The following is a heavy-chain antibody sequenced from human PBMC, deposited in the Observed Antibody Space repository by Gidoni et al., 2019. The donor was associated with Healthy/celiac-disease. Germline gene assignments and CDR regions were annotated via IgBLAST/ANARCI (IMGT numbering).Heavy chain of an antibody. CDR1: GFSLSNARMV. CDR2: IFSNDEK. V-gene: IGHV2-26*01. J-gene: IGHJ4*02. CDR3: ARIVATNLVVVISDRGYYFDY. D-gene: IGHD3-22*01. Sequence: QVTLKESGPVLVKPTETLTLTCTVSGFSLSNARMVVSWIRQPPGKALEWLAHIFSNDEKSYSTSLKSRLTISKDTSKSQVVLTMTNMDPVDTATYYCARIVATNLVVVISDRGYYFDYWGQGTLVTVSS.